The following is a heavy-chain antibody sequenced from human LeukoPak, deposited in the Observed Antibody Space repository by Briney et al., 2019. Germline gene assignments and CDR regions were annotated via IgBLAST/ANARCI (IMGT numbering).Heavy chain of an antibody. Sequence: ASVTVSCKPSGYTFTGYYMHWVRQAPGQGLEWMGRINPNSGATNYAQKFQGRVTMTRDTSISTAYMELTTLRSDDTAVYYCAKSIEYCGADCYGYFDLWGRGTLVTVSS. D-gene: IGHD2-21*02. CDR3: AKSIEYCGADCYGYFDL. J-gene: IGHJ2*01. CDR1: GYTFTGYY. CDR2: INPNSGAT. V-gene: IGHV1-2*06.